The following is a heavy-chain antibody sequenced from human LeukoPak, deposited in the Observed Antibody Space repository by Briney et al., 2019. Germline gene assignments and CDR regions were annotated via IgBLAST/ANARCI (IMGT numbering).Heavy chain of an antibody. D-gene: IGHD1-26*01. CDR3: ARIRSRYSVRRTYYFDY. CDR2: INHSGST. J-gene: IGHJ4*02. V-gene: IGHV4-34*01. CDR1: GGSFSGYY. Sequence: PSETLSLTCAVYGGSFSGYYWSWIRQPPGKGLEWIGEINHSGSTNYNPSLKSRVTISVDTSKNQFSLKLSSVTAADTAVYYCARIRSRYSVRRTYYFDYWGQGTLVTVSS.